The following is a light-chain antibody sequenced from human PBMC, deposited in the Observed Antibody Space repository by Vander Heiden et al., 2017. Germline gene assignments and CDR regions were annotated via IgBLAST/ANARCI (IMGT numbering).Light chain of an antibody. CDR3: QQFINHPCT. CDR2: DAS. Sequence: DIQITYSPSSLSASVGDRVTITCQASQDIINSLNWYQQKPGKAPKLLIYDASNLETGVPSRFSGSGSGTYFTFTITSLQPEDFATYYCQQFINHPCTFGQGTKLEIK. V-gene: IGKV1-33*01. J-gene: IGKJ2*02. CDR1: QDIINS.